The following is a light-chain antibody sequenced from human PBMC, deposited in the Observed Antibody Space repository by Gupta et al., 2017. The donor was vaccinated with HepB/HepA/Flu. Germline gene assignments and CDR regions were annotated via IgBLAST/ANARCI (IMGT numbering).Light chain of an antibody. CDR2: DDS. V-gene: IGLV3-21*02. CDR1: NIRTKS. Sequence: SYVLTQPPSVSVAPGQTASITCGGTNIRTKSVHWYQQKPGPAPVLVVDDDSNRHSGIPERFSASNSGTTAKPTISRVEAGDEADYYGPVSDSTSDILVFGGGTKLTVL. CDR3: PVSDSTSDILV. J-gene: IGLJ3*02.